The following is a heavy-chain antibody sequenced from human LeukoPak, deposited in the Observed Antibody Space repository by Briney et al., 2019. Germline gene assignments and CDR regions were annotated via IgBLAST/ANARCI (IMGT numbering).Heavy chain of an antibody. Sequence: PGGSLRLPCVASGFTFDRFWMSWVRQAPGKGLEWVANIKADASEEKYLDSVKGRFKISRDNAEDSLFLQMNSLRAEDTAVYYCARQPQHEAYFDYWGQGALVTVSS. CDR3: ARQPQHEAYFDY. J-gene: IGHJ4*02. V-gene: IGHV3-7*01. CDR2: IKADASEE. CDR1: GFTFDRFW.